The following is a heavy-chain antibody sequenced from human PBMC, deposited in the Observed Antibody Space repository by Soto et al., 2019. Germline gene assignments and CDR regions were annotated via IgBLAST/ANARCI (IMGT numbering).Heavy chain of an antibody. V-gene: IGHV4-31*03. Sequence: QVQLQESGPGLVKPSQTLSLTCTVSGGSISSGGYYWSWIRQHPGKGLEWIGYIYYSGSTYYNPSLRVRVPIPVDPSKTQFSLKLGSVTAAATAVYYWAASGVGCRGFNYYGMDVWGQGTTVTVSS. J-gene: IGHJ6*02. D-gene: IGHD5-12*01. CDR1: GGSISSGGYY. CDR3: AASGVGCRGFNYYGMDV. CDR2: IYYSGST.